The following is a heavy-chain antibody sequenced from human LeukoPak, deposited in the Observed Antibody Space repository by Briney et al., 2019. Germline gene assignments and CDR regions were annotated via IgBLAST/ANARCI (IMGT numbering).Heavy chain of an antibody. CDR1: GYTFTSYY. D-gene: IGHD2-2*01. V-gene: IGHV1-46*01. CDR3: ARRSEDLLVPAAIGY. Sequence: ASVKVSCKASGYTFTSYYMHWVRQAPGQGLEWMGIINPSGGSTSYAQKFQGRVTMTRDTSTSTVYMELSSLRSEDTAVYYCARRSEDLLVPAAIGYWGQGTLVTVSS. CDR2: INPSGGST. J-gene: IGHJ4*02.